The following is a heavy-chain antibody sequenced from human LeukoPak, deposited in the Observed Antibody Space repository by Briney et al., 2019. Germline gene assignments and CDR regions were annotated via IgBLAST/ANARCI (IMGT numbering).Heavy chain of an antibody. CDR3: AILSQLLWFGENIDY. D-gene: IGHD3-10*01. V-gene: IGHV4-39*07. Sequence: PSETLSLTCTVSGGSISSSSYYWGWIRQPPGKGLEWIGSIYYSGSTYYNPSLKSRVTISVDTSKNQFSLKLSSVTAADTAVYYCAILSQLLWFGENIDYWGQGTLVTVSS. CDR2: IYYSGST. CDR1: GGSISSSSYY. J-gene: IGHJ4*02.